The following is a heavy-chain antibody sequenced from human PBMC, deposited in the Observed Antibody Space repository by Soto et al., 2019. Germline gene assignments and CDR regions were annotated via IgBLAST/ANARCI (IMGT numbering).Heavy chain of an antibody. CDR3: AKDGRMATVTTYHYFDY. V-gene: IGHV3-23*01. CDR1: GFTFSSYA. J-gene: IGHJ4*02. CDR2: ISGSGDSI. D-gene: IGHD4-17*01. Sequence: PGGSLRLSCAASGFTFSSYAMSWVRQAPGKGLEWVSAISGSGDSIYYAGSVKGRFTISRDNSKNTLYLQMNSLRAEDTALYYCAKDGRMATVTTYHYFDYWGQGTLVTVPS.